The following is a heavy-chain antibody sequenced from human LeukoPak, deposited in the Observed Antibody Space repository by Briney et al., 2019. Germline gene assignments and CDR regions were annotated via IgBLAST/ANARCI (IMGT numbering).Heavy chain of an antibody. CDR3: ARVSRIAAAGTPDY. J-gene: IGHJ4*02. CDR1: GGSISSGDYY. Sequence: SETLSLTCTVSGGSISSGDYYWSWIRQPPGKGPEWIGYIYYSGSTYYNPSLKSRVTISVDTSKNQFSLKLSSVTAADTAVYYCARVSRIAAAGTPDYWGQGTLVTVSS. D-gene: IGHD6-13*01. CDR2: IYYSGST. V-gene: IGHV4-30-4*01.